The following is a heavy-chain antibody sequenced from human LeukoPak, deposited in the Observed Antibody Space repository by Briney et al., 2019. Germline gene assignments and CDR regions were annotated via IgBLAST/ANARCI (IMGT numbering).Heavy chain of an antibody. J-gene: IGHJ5*02. CDR3: ARSPPGILWASWFDP. CDR1: GGSISSYY. V-gene: IGHV4-59*08. D-gene: IGHD2-15*01. Sequence: SETLSLTCTVSGGSISSYYWSWIRQPPGKGLEWIGYIYYSGSTNYNPSLKSRVTISVDTSKNQFSLKLSSVTAADTAVYYCARSPPGILWASWFDPWGQGTLVTVSS. CDR2: IYYSGST.